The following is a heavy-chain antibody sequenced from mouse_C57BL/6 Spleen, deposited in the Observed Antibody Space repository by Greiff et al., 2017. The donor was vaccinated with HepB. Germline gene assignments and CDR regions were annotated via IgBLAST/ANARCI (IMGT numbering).Heavy chain of an antibody. CDR3: ADGYDGFAY. D-gene: IGHD2-2*01. CDR2: INPNNGGT. Sequence: EVKVVESGPELVKPGASVKMSCKASGYTFTDYNMHWVKQSHGKSLEWIGYINPNNGGTSYNQKFKGKATLTVNKSSSTAYMELRSLTSEDSAVYYCADGYDGFAYWGQGTLVTVSA. CDR1: GYTFTDYN. V-gene: IGHV1-22*01. J-gene: IGHJ3*01.